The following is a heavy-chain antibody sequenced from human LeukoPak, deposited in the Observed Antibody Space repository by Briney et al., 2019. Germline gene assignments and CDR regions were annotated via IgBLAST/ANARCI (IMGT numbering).Heavy chain of an antibody. V-gene: IGHV2-5*01. Sequence: SGPTLVKPTQTLTLTCTFSGFSLSTSGVGVGWIRQPPGKALEWLALIYWNDDKRYSPSLKSRLTITKDTSKNQVVLTMTNMDPVDTATYYCAHSIQVWLEGNKGWFHPWGQGTLGTVSS. CDR1: GFSLSTSGVG. D-gene: IGHD5-18*01. CDR2: IYWNDDK. J-gene: IGHJ5*02. CDR3: AHSIQVWLEGNKGWFHP.